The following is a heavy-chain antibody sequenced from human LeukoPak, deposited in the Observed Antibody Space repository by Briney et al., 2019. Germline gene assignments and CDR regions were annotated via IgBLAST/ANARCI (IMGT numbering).Heavy chain of an antibody. Sequence: SETLSLTCTVSGGSISGYYWGWIRQPPGKGLEWIGSIYYSGSTYYNPSLKSRVTISVDTSKNQFSLKLTSVTAADTAVYYCARSPYNTADFDIWGQGTMVTVSS. D-gene: IGHD1-14*01. CDR3: ARSPYNTADFDI. V-gene: IGHV4-39*07. CDR1: GGSISGYY. J-gene: IGHJ3*02. CDR2: IYYSGST.